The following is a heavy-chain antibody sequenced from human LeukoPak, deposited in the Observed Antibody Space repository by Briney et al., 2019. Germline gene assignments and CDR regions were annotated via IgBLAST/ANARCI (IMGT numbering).Heavy chain of an antibody. CDR3: ARGNLRGNTVTTGDYYYYYMDV. Sequence: SGTLSLTCAVSGGSISSSNWWSWVRQPPGKGLEWIGEIYHSGSTNYNPSLKSRVTISVDTSKNQFSLKLSSVTAADTAVYYCARGNLRGNTVTTGDYYYYYMDVWGKGTTVTVSS. V-gene: IGHV4-4*02. J-gene: IGHJ6*03. CDR2: IYHSGST. D-gene: IGHD4-11*01. CDR1: GGSISSSNW.